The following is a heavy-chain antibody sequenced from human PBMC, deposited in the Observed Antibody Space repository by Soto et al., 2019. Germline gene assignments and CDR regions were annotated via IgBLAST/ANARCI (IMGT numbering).Heavy chain of an antibody. V-gene: IGHV1-46*01. J-gene: IGHJ6*02. Sequence: GASVKVSCKASGYTFTIYFMHWVRQAPGQGLEWMGIINPCGGSTSYAQKFQGRVTMTRDTSTSTVYMELSSLRSEDTAVYYCARGCGGDGIRPYYYYGMDVWGQGTTVTSP. CDR3: ARGCGGDGIRPYYYYGMDV. CDR1: GYTFTIYF. CDR2: INPCGGST. D-gene: IGHD2-21*02.